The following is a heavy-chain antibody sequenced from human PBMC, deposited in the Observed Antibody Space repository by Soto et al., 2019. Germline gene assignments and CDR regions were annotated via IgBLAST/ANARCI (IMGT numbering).Heavy chain of an antibody. V-gene: IGHV3-30*03. Sequence: QVRLVESGGGVVQPGKSLRLSCVASGLPFSTFGMHWVRQAPGKGLEWAAGISYDGNSKFYGESVKGRFTISRDNSKNTLFLKMDRLRPEDTGVYFCAPSERHRLPMYRVVISLLDVCGRGSTVSVS. CDR1: GLPFSTFG. J-gene: IGHJ6*02. CDR2: ISYDGNSK. D-gene: IGHD1-26*01. CDR3: APSERHRLPMYRVVISLLDV.